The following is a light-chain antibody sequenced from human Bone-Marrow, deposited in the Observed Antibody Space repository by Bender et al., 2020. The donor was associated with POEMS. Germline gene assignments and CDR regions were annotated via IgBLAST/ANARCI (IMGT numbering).Light chain of an antibody. V-gene: IGLV1-47*01. CDR1: NSNIGTNA. CDR3: AAWDDSLGGYV. J-gene: IGLJ1*01. CDR2: NDN. Sequence: QSVLTQPPSASGTPGQRVTISCSGSNSNIGTNAVNWYQQFPGTAPKLLIYNDNLRPSGVPDRFSGSKSGTSASLAISGLRSEDEADYYCAAWDDSLGGYVFGTGTAVTVL.